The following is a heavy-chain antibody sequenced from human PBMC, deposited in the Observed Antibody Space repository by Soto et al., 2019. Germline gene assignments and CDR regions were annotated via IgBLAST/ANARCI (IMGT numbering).Heavy chain of an antibody. J-gene: IGHJ4*02. V-gene: IGHV3-48*01. CDR3: VRGGSPRPDY. Sequence: GGSLRLSCAASGFTFSTYSINWVRQAPGRGLEWVSFISGSSTTYYADSVKGRFTVSRDNARNSLYLQMNSLRAEDTAVYYCVRGGSPRPDYWGQGTLVTVSP. CDR1: GFTFSTYS. CDR2: ISGSSTT.